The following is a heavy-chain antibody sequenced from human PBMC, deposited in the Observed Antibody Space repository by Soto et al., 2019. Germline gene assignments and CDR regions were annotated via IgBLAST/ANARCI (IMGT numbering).Heavy chain of an antibody. CDR1: GYTFTSYG. V-gene: IGHV1-18*04. J-gene: IGHJ4*02. D-gene: IGHD3-22*01. CDR2: ISAYNGNT. Sequence: QVQLVQSGAEVKKPGASVKVSCKASGYTFTSYGISWVRQAPGQGLEWMGWISAYNGNTNYAQKLQGRVTMTTDTSTSTAYMELRSVRSDDTAVYYCARAPIDTYYYDSSGYFQFDYWGQGTLVTVSS. CDR3: ARAPIDTYYYDSSGYFQFDY.